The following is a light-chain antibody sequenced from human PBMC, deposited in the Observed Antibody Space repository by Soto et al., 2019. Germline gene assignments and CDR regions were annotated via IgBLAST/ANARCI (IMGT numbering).Light chain of an antibody. CDR2: SAS. V-gene: IGKV1-9*01. Sequence: DIQLTQSPSFLSASVGDRVTITCRASQGISSFLAWYQRKPGKAPRLLIYSASTLQGGVPSRFSGSGSGTEFTLTISSLQPEDFASYFCQQFNDYPITFGQGTRLEIK. CDR1: QGISSF. J-gene: IGKJ5*01. CDR3: QQFNDYPIT.